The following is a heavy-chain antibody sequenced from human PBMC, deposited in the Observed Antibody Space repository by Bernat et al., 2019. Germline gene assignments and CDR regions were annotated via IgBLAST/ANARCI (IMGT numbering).Heavy chain of an antibody. D-gene: IGHD3-3*01. Sequence: QVQLQESGPGLVKLSHTLSHTCSLSCLPLRSGCYYWLWPRQHPGKRLEWIGYIYYSGSTYHNPSLKSRVTISVDTSKNQFSLKLSSVTAADTAVYYCARDYSGSGYYGDFDYWGQGTLVTVSS. V-gene: IGHV4-31*03. CDR1: CLPLRSGCYY. CDR2: IYYSGST. CDR3: ARDYSGSGYYGDFDY. J-gene: IGHJ4*02.